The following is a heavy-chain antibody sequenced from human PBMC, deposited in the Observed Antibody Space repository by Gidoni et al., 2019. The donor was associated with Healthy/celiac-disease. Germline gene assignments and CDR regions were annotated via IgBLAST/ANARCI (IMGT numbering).Heavy chain of an antibody. CDR1: GGTFSSSA. D-gene: IGHD5-18*01. CDR3: ARDQGYSYGYHYYYGMDV. J-gene: IGHJ6*02. Sequence: QVQLVQSGAEVKKPGSSVKVSCKASGGTFSSSAISWVRQAPGQGLEWMGRIIPILGIANYAQKFQGRVTITADKSTSTAYMELSSLRSEDTAVYYCARDQGYSYGYHYYYGMDVWGQGTTVTVSS. CDR2: IIPILGIA. V-gene: IGHV1-69*04.